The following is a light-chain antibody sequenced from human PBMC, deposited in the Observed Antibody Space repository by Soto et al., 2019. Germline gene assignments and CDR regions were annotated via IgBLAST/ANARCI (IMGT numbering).Light chain of an antibody. V-gene: IGKV3-20*01. CDR3: RPSQNSRT. CDR2: SIS. J-gene: IGKJ1*01. Sequence: IVLTRSPGTLSLSPGERATLSCRASQTITGRSLAWYQQKPGQAPRLLITSISTRATGIPDRFSGSGSGADFTLTITRLEPEDFALYSSRPSQNSRTSGQGTK. CDR1: QTITGRS.